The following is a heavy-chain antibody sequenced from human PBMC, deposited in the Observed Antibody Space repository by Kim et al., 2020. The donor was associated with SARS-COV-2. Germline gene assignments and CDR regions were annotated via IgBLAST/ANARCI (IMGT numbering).Heavy chain of an antibody. CDR1: GGSFSGYY. Sequence: SETLSLTCAVYGGSFSGYYWSWIRQPPGKGLEWIGEINHAGSTTSNPSLKSRVTISVDTSKNQFSLKLTSVTAADTALYYCARVKMGRSRPHYFDDWGQGSLVIVSS. V-gene: IGHV4-34*01. CDR3: ARVKMGRSRPHYFDD. CDR2: INHAGST. J-gene: IGHJ4*02.